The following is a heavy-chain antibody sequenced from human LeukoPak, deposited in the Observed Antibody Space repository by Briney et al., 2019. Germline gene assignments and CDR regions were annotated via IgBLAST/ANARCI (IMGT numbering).Heavy chain of an antibody. CDR2: IYMSGNT. V-gene: IGHV4-61*02. Sequence: SETLSLTCTVSGGSISSDIYYWRWIRQPAGKGLEWIGRIYMSGNTNYDLSLKSRLTISVDTSKNQFSLKLSSVTAADTAVYYCAGPRRYCSGGSCYNWFDPWGQGTLVTVSS. D-gene: IGHD2-15*01. CDR3: AGPRRYCSGGSCYNWFDP. CDR1: GGSISSDIYY. J-gene: IGHJ5*02.